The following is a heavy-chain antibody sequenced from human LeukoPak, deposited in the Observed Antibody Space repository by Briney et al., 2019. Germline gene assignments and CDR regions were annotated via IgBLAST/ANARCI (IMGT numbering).Heavy chain of an antibody. J-gene: IGHJ4*02. CDR3: TPSIAVAGSLDY. Sequence: PGGSLRLSCAASGFTFSNVWMSWVRQAPGKGLEWVGRIKSKTDGGTTDYAAPVKGRFAISRDDSKNTLNLQMNSLKTEDTAVYYCTPSIAVAGSLDYWGQGTLVTVSS. D-gene: IGHD6-19*01. V-gene: IGHV3-15*01. CDR2: IKSKTDGGTT. CDR1: GFTFSNVW.